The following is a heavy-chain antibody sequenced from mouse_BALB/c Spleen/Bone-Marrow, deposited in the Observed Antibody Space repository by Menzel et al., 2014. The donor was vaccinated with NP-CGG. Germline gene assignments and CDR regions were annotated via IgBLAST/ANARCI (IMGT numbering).Heavy chain of an antibody. CDR2: FYPGSGSI. D-gene: IGHD1-1*01. V-gene: IGHV1-62-2*01. CDR3: ARHEDYGSSYYYAMDY. J-gene: IGHJ4*01. Sequence: QVQLQQSGAKLVKPGASVKLSCKASGYTFTEYIIHWVKQRSGQGLEWIGWFYPGSGSIRYNEKFKDKATLTADKSSSTVYMELSRLTSEDSAVYFCARHEDYGSSYYYAMDYWGQGTSVTVSS. CDR1: GYTFTEYI.